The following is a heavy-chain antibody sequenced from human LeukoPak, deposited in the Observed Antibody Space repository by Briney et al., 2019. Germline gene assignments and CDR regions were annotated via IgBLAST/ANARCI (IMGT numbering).Heavy chain of an antibody. D-gene: IGHD6-13*01. CDR3: ARQTTIAASGSNVFDI. CDR2: IYYSGTT. Sequence: SETLSLTCTVSGGSISSGDYYWGWIRQPPGKGLEWIGSIYYSGTTYYNPSLKSRVTISVDTSKNQFSLVLSSVTAADTAVYYCARQTTIAASGSNVFDIWGQGTMVTVSS. J-gene: IGHJ3*02. V-gene: IGHV4-39*01. CDR1: GGSISSGDYY.